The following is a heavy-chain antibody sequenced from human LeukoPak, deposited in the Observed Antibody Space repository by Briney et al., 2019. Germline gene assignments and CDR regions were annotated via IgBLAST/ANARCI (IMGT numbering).Heavy chain of an antibody. CDR1: GGSISSYY. Sequence: SETLPLTCTVSGGSISSYYWSWIRQPPGKGLEWIGYIYYSGSTNYNPSLKSRVTISVDTSKNQFSLKLSSVTAADTAVYYCARGKAAAGTRWFDPWGQGTLDTVSS. J-gene: IGHJ5*02. CDR2: IYYSGST. D-gene: IGHD6-13*01. CDR3: ARGKAAAGTRWFDP. V-gene: IGHV4-59*01.